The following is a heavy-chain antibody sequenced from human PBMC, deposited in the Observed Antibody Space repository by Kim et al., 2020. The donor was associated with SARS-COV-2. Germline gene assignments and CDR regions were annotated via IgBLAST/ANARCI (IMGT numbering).Heavy chain of an antibody. J-gene: IGHJ5*02. Sequence: NYAQKLPGRVTMTTNTSTSTAYMELRSLRSDDTAVYYCAISGGGAWFDPWGQGTLVTVSS. D-gene: IGHD6-25*01. CDR3: AISGGGAWFDP. V-gene: IGHV1-18*01.